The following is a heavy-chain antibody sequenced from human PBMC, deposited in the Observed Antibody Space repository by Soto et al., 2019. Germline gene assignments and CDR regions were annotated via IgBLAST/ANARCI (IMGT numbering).Heavy chain of an antibody. V-gene: IGHV4-34*01. CDR3: ARRYGSCFVY. J-gene: IGHJ4*02. CDR1: GGSFSGYY. CDR2: INHSGST. Sequence: PSETLSLTCAVYGGSFSGYYWSWIRQPPGKGLEWIGEINHSGSTNYNPSLKSRVTISVDTSKNQFSLKLSSVTAADTAVYYCARRYGSCFVYGGQGTLVTVSS. D-gene: IGHD5-18*01.